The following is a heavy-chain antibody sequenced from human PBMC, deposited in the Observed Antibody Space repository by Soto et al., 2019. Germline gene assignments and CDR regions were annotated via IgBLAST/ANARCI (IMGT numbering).Heavy chain of an antibody. J-gene: IGHJ6*02. D-gene: IGHD3-3*01. CDR1: GATLSSYA. CDR2: IIPIFGTA. Sequence: PVKVSCKASGATLSSYAISWVRQPPGQGLEWMGGIIPIFGTANYAQKFQGRVTITADESTDTAYMELSSLISEDTGVYYCARDHPDSDSGVPKGYYYYYYGMDDWGQGTTVTVSS. CDR3: ARDHPDSDSGVPKGYYYYYYGMDD. V-gene: IGHV1-69*13.